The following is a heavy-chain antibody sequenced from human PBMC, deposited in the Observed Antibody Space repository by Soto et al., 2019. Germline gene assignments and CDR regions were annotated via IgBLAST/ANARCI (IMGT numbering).Heavy chain of an antibody. V-gene: IGHV1-46*03. Sequence: GASVKVSCKASGYTFTSYYMHWVRQAPGQGLEWMGIINPSGGGTSYAQKFQGRVTMTRDTSTSTVYMELSSLRSEDTAVYYCATLHESSSWYPGDFDYWGQGTLVTVSS. CDR3: ATLHESSSWYPGDFDY. D-gene: IGHD6-13*01. CDR2: INPSGGGT. CDR1: GYTFTSYY. J-gene: IGHJ4*02.